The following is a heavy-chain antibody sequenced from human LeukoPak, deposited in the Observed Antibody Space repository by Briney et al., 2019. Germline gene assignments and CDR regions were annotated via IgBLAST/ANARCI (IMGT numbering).Heavy chain of an antibody. Sequence: SETLSLTCAVYGGSFSGHYWTWIRQPPGKGLQWIGEVNDRGSTNYNPSLKSRRTISEDKSKKQFSLRLPSVTDADKAVYYCARGVVSGRFGDYYYYMDVWGKGTTVTVSS. V-gene: IGHV4-34*01. CDR1: GGSFSGHY. CDR2: VNDRGST. D-gene: IGHD3-16*01. J-gene: IGHJ6*03. CDR3: ARGVVSGRFGDYYYYMDV.